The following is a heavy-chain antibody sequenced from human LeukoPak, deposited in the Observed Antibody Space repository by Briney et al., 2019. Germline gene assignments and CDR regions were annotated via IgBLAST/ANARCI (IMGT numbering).Heavy chain of an antibody. CDR2: INSDGSST. V-gene: IGHV3-74*01. CDR1: GFTFSSYW. D-gene: IGHD2-15*01. J-gene: IGHJ4*02. Sequence: GGSLRLSCAASGFTFSSYWMHWVRQAPGKGLVWVSRINSDGSSTSYADSVKGRFTISRDNAKNTLYLQMNSLRAEDTAVYYCARVRGSGGGFDYWGQGTLVTVSS. CDR3: ARVRGSGGGFDY.